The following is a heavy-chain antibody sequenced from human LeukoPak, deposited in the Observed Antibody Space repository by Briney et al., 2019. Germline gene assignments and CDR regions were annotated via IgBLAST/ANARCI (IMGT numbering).Heavy chain of an antibody. Sequence: ASVKVSCKASGYTFTSYDINWARQATGQGLEWMGWMNPNSGNTGYAQKFQGRITMTRNTSISTAYMALRSLRSEDTAVYYCATVIGGALIDYWGQGTLVTVSS. D-gene: IGHD2-21*01. V-gene: IGHV1-8*01. J-gene: IGHJ4*02. CDR1: GYTFTSYD. CDR2: MNPNSGNT. CDR3: ATVIGGALIDY.